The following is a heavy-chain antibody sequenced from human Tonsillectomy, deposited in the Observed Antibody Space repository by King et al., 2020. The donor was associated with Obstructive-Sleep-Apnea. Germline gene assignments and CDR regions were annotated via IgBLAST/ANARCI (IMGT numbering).Heavy chain of an antibody. D-gene: IGHD2-15*01. CDR2: ISYDGSNK. CDR3: ARELLQACSGGSCYFSPWYSGMDV. CDR1: GFTFSSYA. Sequence: VQLVESGGGVVQPGRSLRLSCAASGFTFSSYAMHWVRQAPGKGLEWVAVISYDGSNKYYADSVRGRFTISRDNSKNTLYLQMNNLRAEDTAVYYCARELLQACSGGSCYFSPWYSGMDVWGQGTTVTVSS. V-gene: IGHV3-30*04. J-gene: IGHJ6*02.